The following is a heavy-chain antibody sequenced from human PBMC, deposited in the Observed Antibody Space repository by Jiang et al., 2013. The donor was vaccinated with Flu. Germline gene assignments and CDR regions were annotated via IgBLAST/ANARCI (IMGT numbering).Heavy chain of an antibody. V-gene: IGHV3-33*01. Sequence: DGSNKYYADSVKGRFIISRDNSKNTLYLQMNSLRVDDTAVYYCARDPRWYDFGRDFPSFYFDNWGQGTLVRVSS. D-gene: IGHD3/OR15-3a*01. J-gene: IGHJ4*02. CDR3: ARDPRWYDFGRDFPSFYFDN. CDR2: DGSNK.